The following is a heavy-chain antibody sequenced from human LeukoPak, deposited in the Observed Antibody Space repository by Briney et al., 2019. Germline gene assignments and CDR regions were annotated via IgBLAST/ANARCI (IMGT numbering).Heavy chain of an antibody. Sequence: GGSLRLSCAASGFTFSSYWMSWVRQAPGKGLEWVANIKQDGSEKYYVDSVKGRFTISRDNAKNSLYLQMNSLRAEDTAVYYCARSPGYYDFWSGYLYYFDYWGQGTLVTVSS. CDR2: IKQDGSEK. D-gene: IGHD3-3*01. J-gene: IGHJ4*02. CDR1: GFTFSSYW. V-gene: IGHV3-7*03. CDR3: ARSPGYYDFWSGYLYYFDY.